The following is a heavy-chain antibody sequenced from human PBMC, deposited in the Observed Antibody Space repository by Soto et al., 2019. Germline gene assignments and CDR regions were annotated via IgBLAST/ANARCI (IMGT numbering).Heavy chain of an antibody. CDR2: RLPGDSYT. CDR1: GYTSTDYW. Sequence: PGKSLKVSCTASGYTSTDYWLSWVGQLPGQGLEWMGIRLPGDSYTRYTSSFQGHFTIRVDKSTSTAYLQWNTLKVSDTAMDYCAIHISNFREYYYAMDVWGQGTTVTVSS. J-gene: IGHJ6*02. CDR3: AIHISNFREYYYAMDV. V-gene: IGHV5-51*01. D-gene: IGHD4-4*01.